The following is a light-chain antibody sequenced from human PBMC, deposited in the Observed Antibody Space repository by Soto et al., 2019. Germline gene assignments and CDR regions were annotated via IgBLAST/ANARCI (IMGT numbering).Light chain of an antibody. CDR3: QQYGNSPWT. V-gene: IGKV3-20*01. CDR1: QRFGSSN. Sequence: EVMLTQSPGTLSLSTGERGTLSCRASQRFGSSNLAWYQQKPGQAPRLLIYSTSSRATGIPDRFSGSGSGTDFTLTISRLEPEDFAVYYCQQYGNSPWTFAQGTKVAIK. J-gene: IGKJ1*01. CDR2: STS.